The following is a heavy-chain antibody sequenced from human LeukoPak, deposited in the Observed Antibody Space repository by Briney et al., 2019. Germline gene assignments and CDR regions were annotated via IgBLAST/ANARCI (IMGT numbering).Heavy chain of an antibody. V-gene: IGHV4-34*01. CDR1: GGSFSGYY. D-gene: IGHD3-3*01. J-gene: IGHJ5*02. CDR2: INHSGST. CDR3: ARSDPYYDFWSGYYTGIRWFDP. Sequence: SETLSLTCAVYGGSFSGYYWSWIRQPPGKGLEWIGEINHSGSTNYNPSLKSRVTISVDTSKNQFSPKLSSVTAADTAVYYCARSDPYYDFWSGYYTGIRWFDPWGQGTLVTVSS.